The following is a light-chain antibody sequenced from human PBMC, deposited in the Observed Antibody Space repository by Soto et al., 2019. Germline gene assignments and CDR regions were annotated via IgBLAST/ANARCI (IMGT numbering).Light chain of an antibody. V-gene: IGLV2-14*01. CDR2: DVS. J-gene: IGLJ1*01. Sequence: QSALTQPASVSGSPGQSIAISCTGTSSDVGGYSYVSWYQQQPGKAPKLVISDVSTRPSGVSDRFSGSKSGNTASLTISGLQTEDEADYYCASYTTSSTYVFGTGTKLTVL. CDR3: ASYTTSSTYV. CDR1: SSDVGGYSY.